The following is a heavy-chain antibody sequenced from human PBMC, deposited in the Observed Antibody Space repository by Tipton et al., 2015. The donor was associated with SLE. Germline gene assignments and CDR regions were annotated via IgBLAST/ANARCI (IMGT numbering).Heavy chain of an antibody. V-gene: IGHV4-61*09. D-gene: IGHD3-22*01. J-gene: IGHJ4*02. CDR3: ARAHSSGYYGY. Sequence: TLSLTCTVSGGSISSGSYYWSWIRQPAGKGLEWIGYIYTSGSTNYNPSLKSRVTTSVDTSKNQFSLKLSSVTAADTAVYYCARAHSSGYYGYWGQGTLVTVSS. CDR2: IYTSGST. CDR1: GGSISSGSYY.